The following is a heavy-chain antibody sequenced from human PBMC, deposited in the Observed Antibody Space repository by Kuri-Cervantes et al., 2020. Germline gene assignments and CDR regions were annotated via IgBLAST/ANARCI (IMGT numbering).Heavy chain of an antibody. CDR3: AKDAVTDEFDY. V-gene: IGHV3-33*06. D-gene: IGHD4-17*01. CDR1: GFTFSSYA. CDR2: IWYDGSNK. J-gene: IGHJ4*02. Sequence: GGSLRLSCAASGFTFSSYAMSWVRQAPGKGLEWVAVIWYDGSNKYYADSVKGRFTISRDNSKNTLYLQMNSLRAEDTAVYYCAKDAVTDEFDYWGQGTLVTVSS.